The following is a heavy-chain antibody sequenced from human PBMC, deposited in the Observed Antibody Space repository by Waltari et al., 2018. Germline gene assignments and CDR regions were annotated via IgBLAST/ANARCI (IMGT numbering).Heavy chain of an antibody. V-gene: IGHV3-30*02. Sequence: QVQLVESGGGVVQPGGSLRLSCAASGFTFSSYGMHWVRQAPGKGLEWVAFIRYDGSNKYYADSVKGRFTISRDNSKNTLYLQMNSLRAEDTAVYYCAKDLRGYSSSWYLNWFDPWGQGTLVTVSS. CDR2: IRYDGSNK. CDR3: AKDLRGYSSSWYLNWFDP. CDR1: GFTFSSYG. D-gene: IGHD6-13*01. J-gene: IGHJ5*02.